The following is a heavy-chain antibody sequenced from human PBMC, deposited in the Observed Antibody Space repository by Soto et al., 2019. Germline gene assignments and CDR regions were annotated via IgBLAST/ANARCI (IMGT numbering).Heavy chain of an antibody. V-gene: IGHV3-23*01. Sequence: VQLLESGGGLVQPGGSLRLSCAASGFTFSRYAMSWVRQAPGKGLEWVSAISGSGGGTYYADSVKGRFTISRDNSKNTLYLQMNSLRAEDTAVYYCAKGPTYYYDSSGYFDYWGQGTLVTVSS. D-gene: IGHD3-22*01. J-gene: IGHJ4*02. CDR3: AKGPTYYYDSSGYFDY. CDR2: ISGSGGGT. CDR1: GFTFSRYA.